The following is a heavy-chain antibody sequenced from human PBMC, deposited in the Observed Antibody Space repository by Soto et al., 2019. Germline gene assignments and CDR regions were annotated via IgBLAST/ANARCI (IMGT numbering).Heavy chain of an antibody. CDR1: GFTFSSYW. J-gene: IGHJ6*02. CDR3: ARGRSMAVAVPREYYYYGMDV. V-gene: IGHV3-7*04. Sequence: GGSLRLSCAASGFTFSSYWMSWVRQAPGKGLEWVANIKQDGSEKYYVDSVKGRFTISGDNAKNSLYLQMNSLRAEDTAVYYCARGRSMAVAVPREYYYYGMDVWGQGTTVTVSS. D-gene: IGHD6-19*01. CDR2: IKQDGSEK.